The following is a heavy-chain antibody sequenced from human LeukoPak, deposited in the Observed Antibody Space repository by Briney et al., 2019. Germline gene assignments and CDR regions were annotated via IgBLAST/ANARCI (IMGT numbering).Heavy chain of an antibody. Sequence: GGSLRLSCAASGFTFSNYGIHWVRQAPGKGLEWVAVISYDGSNKYYAESVKGRFTISRGNSKNTLYLQMNSLRAEDTAVYYCAKGYGFDSSGSEHYFENWGQGILVTVSS. CDR1: GFTFSNYG. J-gene: IGHJ4*02. V-gene: IGHV3-30*18. D-gene: IGHD3-22*01. CDR3: AKGYGFDSSGSEHYFEN. CDR2: ISYDGSNK.